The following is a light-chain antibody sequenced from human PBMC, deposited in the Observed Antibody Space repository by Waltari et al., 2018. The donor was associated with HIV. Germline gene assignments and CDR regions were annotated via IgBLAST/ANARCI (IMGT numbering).Light chain of an antibody. Sequence: QSALTQPASVSGSPGQAITIACTGTSSDGGGYNYVSWYQQHPGKAPKLTVYDVRTRPSGVSTSFSGSKSGNTASLTISGLQAEDEAAYYCSSYTSSSTYVIGAGTKVTVL. V-gene: IGLV2-14*01. J-gene: IGLJ1*01. CDR1: SSDGGGYNY. CDR3: SSYTSSSTYV. CDR2: DVR.